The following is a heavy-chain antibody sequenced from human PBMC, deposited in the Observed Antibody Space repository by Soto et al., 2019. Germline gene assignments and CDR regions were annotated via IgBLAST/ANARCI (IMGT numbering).Heavy chain of an antibody. CDR2: ISYDGSNK. V-gene: IGHV3-30*18. D-gene: IGHD1-26*01. J-gene: IGHJ4*02. CDR3: AKVAVGATGRPYFDY. Sequence: QVQLVESGGGLVQPGRSLRLSCAASGFTFSSYGMHWVRQAPGKRLEWVAVISYDGSNKYYADSVKGRFTISRDNSKNTLYLQMNSLRAEDTAVYYCAKVAVGATGRPYFDYWGQGTLVNVSS. CDR1: GFTFSSYG.